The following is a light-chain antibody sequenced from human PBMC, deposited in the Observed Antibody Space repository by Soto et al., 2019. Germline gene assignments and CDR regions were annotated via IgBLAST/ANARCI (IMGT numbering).Light chain of an antibody. Sequence: QSALTQPPSVSGSPGQSITISCTGTNSDIGAYAHVSWYQQLPGKTPKLIISTVSNRPSGVSYRFSGSKSGNTASLTISGLQAEDEADYYCFSYTASNFYVFGPGTKVTVL. V-gene: IGLV2-14*03. CDR1: NSDIGAYAH. CDR3: FSYTASNFYV. CDR2: TVS. J-gene: IGLJ1*01.